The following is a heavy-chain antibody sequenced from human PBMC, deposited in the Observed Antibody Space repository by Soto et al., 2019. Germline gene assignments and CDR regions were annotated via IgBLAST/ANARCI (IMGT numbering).Heavy chain of an antibody. Sequence: EVQLVESGGGLVQSGGSLRLSCAASGFTFSRYWMSWVRQAPGRGLERVANIKRDGSEKYYVDSVKGRFTVSRDNAKNALYLQLNSLRAEDTAVYYCVRVDTTVGVYLDFDFWGRGTQVTVSS. J-gene: IGHJ2*01. CDR3: VRVDTTVGVYLDFDF. CDR2: IKRDGSEK. V-gene: IGHV3-7*04. D-gene: IGHD1-1*01. CDR1: GFTFSRYW.